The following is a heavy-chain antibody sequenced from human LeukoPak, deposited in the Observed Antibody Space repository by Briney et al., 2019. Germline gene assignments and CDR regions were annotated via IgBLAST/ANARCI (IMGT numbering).Heavy chain of an antibody. Sequence: GGSLRLSCAASGFTFSNYYISWIRQAPGKGLEWVSYISSSGSTIYYADSVKGRFTISRDNAKNSLYLQMNSLRAEDTAVYYCARTRRAVAGDYWGQGTLVTVSS. CDR2: ISSSGSTI. J-gene: IGHJ4*02. CDR1: GFTFSNYY. CDR3: ARTRRAVAGDY. D-gene: IGHD6-19*01. V-gene: IGHV3-11*01.